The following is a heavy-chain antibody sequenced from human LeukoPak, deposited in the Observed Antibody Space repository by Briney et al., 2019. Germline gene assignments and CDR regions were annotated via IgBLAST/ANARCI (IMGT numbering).Heavy chain of an antibody. CDR1: GFTFSSYA. V-gene: IGHV3-30*01. CDR2: ISYDGSNK. J-gene: IGHJ6*03. Sequence: PGRSLRLSCAASGFTFSSYAMHWVRQAPGKGLEGVAVISYDGSNKYYADSVKGRFTISRDNSKNTLYLQMNSLRAEDTAVYYCARDQAHYYCMDVWGKGTTVSVCS. CDR3: ARDQAHYYCMDV.